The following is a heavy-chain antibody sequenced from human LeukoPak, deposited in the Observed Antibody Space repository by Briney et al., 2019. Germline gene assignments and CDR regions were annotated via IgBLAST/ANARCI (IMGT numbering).Heavy chain of an antibody. D-gene: IGHD5-12*01. CDR1: GGSFSGYY. CDR2: INHSGST. J-gene: IGHJ4*02. V-gene: IGHV4-34*01. Sequence: SETLSLTCAVYGGSFSGYYWSWIRQPPGKGLEWIGEINHSGSTNYNPSLKSRVTISVDTSKNQFSLKLSSVTAADTAVYYCARGSGYVKTLGYWGQGTLVIVSS. CDR3: ARGSGYVKTLGY.